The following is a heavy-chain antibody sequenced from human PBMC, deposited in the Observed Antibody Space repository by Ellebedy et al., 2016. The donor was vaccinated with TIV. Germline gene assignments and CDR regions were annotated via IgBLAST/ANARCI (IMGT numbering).Heavy chain of an antibody. Sequence: GESLKISXAVSGFSVSSSYMNWVRQAPGKGLDWVSIIYRGGDIDYADSVKGRFTTSRDNSKNTLHLQMDSLRVEDTAVYYCAKEEGFYGSGRGAFNMWGQGTTVTVSS. CDR2: IYRGGDI. D-gene: IGHD3-10*01. CDR1: GFSVSSSY. J-gene: IGHJ3*02. CDR3: AKEEGFYGSGRGAFNM. V-gene: IGHV3-53*01.